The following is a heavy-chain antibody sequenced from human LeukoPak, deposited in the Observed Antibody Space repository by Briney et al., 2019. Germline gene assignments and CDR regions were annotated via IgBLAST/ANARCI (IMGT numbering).Heavy chain of an antibody. CDR1: GFTFSNYA. V-gene: IGHV3-30-3*01. J-gene: IGHJ4*01. CDR2: VSFDGSKK. CDR3: TRAKRGPFDY. Sequence: PGRSLRLSCAASGFTFSNYAIHWARQAPGKGLDWVAVVSFDGSKKYYADSVKGRFTISRDNSKNTLYLQMNTLRPDDTAVYYCTRAKRGPFDYWGQGTLVTVSS.